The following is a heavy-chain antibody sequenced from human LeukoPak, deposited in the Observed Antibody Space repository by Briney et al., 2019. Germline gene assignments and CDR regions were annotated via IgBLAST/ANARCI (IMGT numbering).Heavy chain of an antibody. V-gene: IGHV3-15*01. CDR3: TTIGDYYDSSGYYYVSRIDGN. D-gene: IGHD3-22*01. J-gene: IGHJ4*02. Sequence: PGGSLRLSCAASGFTVSSNYMSWVRQAPGKGLEWVGRIKSKTDGGTTDYAAPVKGRFTISRDDSKNTLYLQMNSLKTEDTAVYYCTTIGDYYDSSGYYYVSRIDGNWGQGTLVTVSS. CDR2: IKSKTDGGTT. CDR1: GFTVSSNY.